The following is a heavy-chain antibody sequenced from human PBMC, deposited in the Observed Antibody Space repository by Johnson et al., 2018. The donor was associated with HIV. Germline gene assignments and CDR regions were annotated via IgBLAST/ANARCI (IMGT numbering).Heavy chain of an antibody. V-gene: IGHV3-11*04. CDR1: GFTFDDYG. Sequence: QVQVVESGGGLVQPGRSLRLSCAASGFTFDDYGMSWVRQAPGKGLEWLSYISTSGATIYYADSVKGRFTISRDNAKKSLYLQMNSLRSEDTALYYCARDSTPWGGDYVDYTFDIWCQGTMVTVSS. D-gene: IGHD4-17*01. J-gene: IGHJ3*02. CDR3: ARDSTPWGGDYVDYTFDI. CDR2: ISTSGATI.